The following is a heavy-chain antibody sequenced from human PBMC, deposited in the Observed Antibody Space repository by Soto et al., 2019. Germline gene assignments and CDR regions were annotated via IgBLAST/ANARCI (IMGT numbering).Heavy chain of an antibody. CDR2: INPNSGGT. CDR3: ARRIAVAGTFYYYYGMDV. Sequence: QVQLVQSGAEVKKPGASVKVSCKASGYTFTGYYMHWVRQAPGQGLEWMGWINPNSGGTNYAQKVQSRVTMTSDTSISTAYRELSRLRSDDTAVYYCARRIAVAGTFYYYYGMDVWGQGTTVTVSS. J-gene: IGHJ6*02. CDR1: GYTFTGYY. D-gene: IGHD6-19*01. V-gene: IGHV1-2*02.